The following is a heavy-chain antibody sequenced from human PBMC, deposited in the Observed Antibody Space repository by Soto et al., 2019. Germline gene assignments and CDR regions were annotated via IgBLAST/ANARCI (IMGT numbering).Heavy chain of an antibody. CDR1: GGGFTSYT. V-gene: IGHV1-69*02. J-gene: IGHJ4*02. Sequence: QIQLVQSGAEVKKPGSSVKVSCRASGGGFTSYTISWVRQAPGQGLEWMGRVIPVLAIANYAQKFQGRVTFTADKSTGTAYMELRSLRFEDTAVYYCASDLQNAALILGILDYWGQGTLVTVSS. D-gene: IGHD3-16*01. CDR2: VIPVLAIA. CDR3: ASDLQNAALILGILDY.